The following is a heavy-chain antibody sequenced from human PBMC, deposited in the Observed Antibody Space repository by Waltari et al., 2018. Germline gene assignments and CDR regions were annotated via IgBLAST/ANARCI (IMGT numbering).Heavy chain of an antibody. D-gene: IGHD4-17*01. CDR2: ISSNGGST. CDR3: VKGNYGDYEGGNFDY. J-gene: IGHJ4*02. V-gene: IGHV3-64D*06. CDR1: GFTFSSYA. Sequence: EVQLVESGGGLVQPGGSLRLSCSASGFTFSSYAMHWVRQDPGKGLEYVSAISSNGGSTYYADSVKGRFTISRDNSKNTLYLQMSSLRAEDTAVYYCVKGNYGDYEGGNFDYWGQGTLVTVSS.